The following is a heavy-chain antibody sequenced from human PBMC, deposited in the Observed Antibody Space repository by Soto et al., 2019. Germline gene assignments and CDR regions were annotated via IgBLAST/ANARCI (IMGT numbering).Heavy chain of an antibody. CDR1: GYTLTELS. D-gene: IGHD2-2*01. J-gene: IGHJ4*02. Sequence: ATVKVSCKVSGYTLTELSMHWVRQAPGKGLEWMGGFDPEDGETIYAQKFQGRVTMTEDTSTDTAYMELSSLGSGDTAVYYCATGVVPAAMWYYFDYWGQGTLVTVSS. CDR2: FDPEDGET. CDR3: ATGVVPAAMWYYFDY. V-gene: IGHV1-24*01.